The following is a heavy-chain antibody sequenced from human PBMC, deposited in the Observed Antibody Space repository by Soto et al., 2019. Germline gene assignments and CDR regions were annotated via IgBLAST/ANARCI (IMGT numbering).Heavy chain of an antibody. CDR1: GGSISSYY. V-gene: IGHV4-59*01. CDR3: AKGHQLLYGRGMDV. D-gene: IGHD2-2*02. CDR2: IYYSGST. Sequence: SETLSLTCTVSGGSISSYYWSWIRQPPGKGLGWIGYIYYSGSTNYNPSLKSRVTISVDTSKNQFSLKLSSVTAADTAVYYCAKGHQLLYGRGMDVWGQGTTVTVSS. J-gene: IGHJ6*02.